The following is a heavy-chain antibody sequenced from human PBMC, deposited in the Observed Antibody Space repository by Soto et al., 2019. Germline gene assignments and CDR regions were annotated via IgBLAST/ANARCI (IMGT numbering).Heavy chain of an antibody. CDR3: AKDRMAVAGGATAYGMDD. CDR2: ISGSGGST. Sequence: LRLSCAASGFTFSSYAMSWVRQAPGKGLEWVSAISGSGGSTYYADSVKGRFTISRDNSKNTLYLQMNSLRAEDTAVYYCAKDRMAVAGGATAYGMDDWGQRTTVTVSS. CDR1: GFTFSSYA. J-gene: IGHJ6*02. D-gene: IGHD6-19*01. V-gene: IGHV3-23*01.